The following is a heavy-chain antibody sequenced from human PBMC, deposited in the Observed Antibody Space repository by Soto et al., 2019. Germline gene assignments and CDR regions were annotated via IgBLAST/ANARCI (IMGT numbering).Heavy chain of an antibody. CDR1: GYDFNNYG. Sequence: ASVKVSCKASGYDFNNYGISWVRQAPGQGLEWMGWISADNGNTNNAQKLQGRVTMTTDPSTRTVYMEMTSLSSDDTAVYYCARDRRLVGAARPEYFQHGGQ. J-gene: IGHJ1*01. D-gene: IGHD1-26*01. V-gene: IGHV1-18*01. CDR3: ARDRRLVGAARPEYFQH. CDR2: ISADNGNT.